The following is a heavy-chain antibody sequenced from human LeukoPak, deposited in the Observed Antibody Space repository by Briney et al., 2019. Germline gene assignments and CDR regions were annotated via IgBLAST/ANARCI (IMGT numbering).Heavy chain of an antibody. Sequence: SQTLSLTCAVSGGSISSGDYYWNWIRQTPGKGLECIGYISNSGTTYYNPSLRSRISISADTAKNQFSLRLNSVIAADTAVYYCARSADFWSGRDARQNWFDNWGQGILVTVSS. CDR1: GGSISSGDYY. D-gene: IGHD3-3*01. V-gene: IGHV4-30-4*01. CDR3: ARSADFWSGRDARQNWFDN. J-gene: IGHJ5*02. CDR2: ISNSGTT.